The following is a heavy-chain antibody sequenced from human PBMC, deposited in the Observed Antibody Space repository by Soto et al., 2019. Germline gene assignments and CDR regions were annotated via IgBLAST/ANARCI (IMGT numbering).Heavy chain of an antibody. CDR1: GYTFTSYG. Sequence: GASVKVSCKASGYTFTSYGISWVRQAPGQGLEWMGWISAYNGNTNYAQKLQGRVTMTTDTSTSTAYMELRSLRSDDTAVYYCARASIAAAGTFWFDPWGQGTLVTVSS. CDR2: ISAYNGNT. CDR3: ARASIAAAGTFWFDP. D-gene: IGHD6-13*01. J-gene: IGHJ5*02. V-gene: IGHV1-18*04.